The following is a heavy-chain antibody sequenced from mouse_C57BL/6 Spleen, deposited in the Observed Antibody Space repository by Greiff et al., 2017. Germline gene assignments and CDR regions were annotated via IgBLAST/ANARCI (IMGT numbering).Heavy chain of an antibody. Sequence: QVQLQQPGAELVKPGASVKLSCKASGYTFTSYWMHWVKQRPGQGLEWIGMIHPNSGSTNYNEKFKSKATLTVDKSSSTAYMQLSSLTSEDSAVXYCARPYYDYEGGTSYFFDYWGQGTTLTVSS. CDR3: ARPYYDYEGGTSYFFDY. J-gene: IGHJ2*01. CDR2: IHPNSGST. V-gene: IGHV1-64*01. CDR1: GYTFTSYW. D-gene: IGHD2-4*01.